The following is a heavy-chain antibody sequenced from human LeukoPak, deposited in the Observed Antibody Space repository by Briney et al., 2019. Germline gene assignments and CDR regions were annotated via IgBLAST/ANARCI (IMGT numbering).Heavy chain of an antibody. CDR3: SLWFGVAFDI. CDR1: GFTLDDYA. D-gene: IGHD3-10*01. V-gene: IGHV3-43*02. Sequence: GGSLRLSCAASGFTLDDYAMHWVRQAPGKGLEWVSLISGDGGSTYYADSVKGRFTISRDNSKNSLYLQMNSLRTEDTALYYCSLWFGVAFDIWGQGTMVTVSS. J-gene: IGHJ3*02. CDR2: ISGDGGST.